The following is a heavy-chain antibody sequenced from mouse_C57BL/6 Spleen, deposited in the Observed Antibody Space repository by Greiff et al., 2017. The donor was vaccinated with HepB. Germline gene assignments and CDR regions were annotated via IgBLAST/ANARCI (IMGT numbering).Heavy chain of an antibody. CDR2: IYPGDGDT. CDR3: ARSGSNPAWFAY. Sequence: VQLQQSGAELVKPGASVKISCKASGYAFSSYWMNWVKQRPGKGLEWIGQIYPGDGDTNYNGKFKGKATLTADKSSSTAYMQLSSLTSEDSAVYCCARSGSNPAWFAYWGLGTLVTVSA. J-gene: IGHJ3*01. V-gene: IGHV1-80*01. D-gene: IGHD2-5*01. CDR1: GYAFSSYW.